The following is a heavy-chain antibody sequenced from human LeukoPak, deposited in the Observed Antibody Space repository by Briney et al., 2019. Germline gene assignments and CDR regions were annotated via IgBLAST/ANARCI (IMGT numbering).Heavy chain of an antibody. CDR2: INPNGGGT. D-gene: IGHD6-13*01. J-gene: IGHJ5*02. Sequence: ASVKVSCKTSGYTFIGFYIHWVRQAPGQGIEWMGWINPNGGGTHYAQKFLGRVTMTSDTSVTTAYMELSSLTSDDTAVYYCARDQRQQLILGWLDPWGQGTLVTVSS. CDR3: ARDQRQQLILGWLDP. CDR1: GYTFIGFY. V-gene: IGHV1-2*02.